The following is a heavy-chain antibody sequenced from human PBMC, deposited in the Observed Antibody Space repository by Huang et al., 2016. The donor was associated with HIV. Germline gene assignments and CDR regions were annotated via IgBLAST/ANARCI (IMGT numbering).Heavy chain of an antibody. CDR3: ARAVVRGLIIRFDP. CDR2: VNPKSGAT. CDR1: GYIFTDYY. D-gene: IGHD3-10*01. J-gene: IGHJ5*02. V-gene: IGHV1-2*02. Sequence: QVQLVQSGAEVKKPGASVKVSCRTSGYIFTDYYIHWVRQAPGQGLEWMGWVNPKSGATNPAQRVQGRLHMPTDTSTSAVYMELANLRSDDTAVYYCARAVVRGLIIRFDPWGQGTLVTVSS.